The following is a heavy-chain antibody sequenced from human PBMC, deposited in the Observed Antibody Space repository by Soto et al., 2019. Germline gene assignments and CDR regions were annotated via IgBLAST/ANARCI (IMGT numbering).Heavy chain of an antibody. CDR3: ARDPIAVAGGWFDP. CDR2: INPNSGGT. Sequence: ASVKVSCKASGYTFTGYYVHWVLQAPGQGLEWMGWINPNSGGTNYAQKFQGRVTMTRDTSISTAYMELSRLRSDDTAVYYCARDPIAVAGGWFDPWGQGTLVTVSS. CDR1: GYTFTGYY. D-gene: IGHD6-19*01. J-gene: IGHJ5*02. V-gene: IGHV1-2*02.